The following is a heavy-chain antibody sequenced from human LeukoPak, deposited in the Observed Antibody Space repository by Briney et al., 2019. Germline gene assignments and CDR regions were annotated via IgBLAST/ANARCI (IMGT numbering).Heavy chain of an antibody. J-gene: IGHJ2*01. V-gene: IGHV3-23*01. D-gene: IGHD7-27*01. Sequence: GGSLRLSCEASGCTFRTYGMTWVRQAPGKGLEWVSGITGSSTWTYYADSVKGRFTISRDNSKNTLHLQMNSLRAEDTAIYYCARELVSLGTGYFDLWGRGTLVTVSS. CDR2: ITGSSTWT. CDR1: GCTFRTYG. CDR3: ARELVSLGTGYFDL.